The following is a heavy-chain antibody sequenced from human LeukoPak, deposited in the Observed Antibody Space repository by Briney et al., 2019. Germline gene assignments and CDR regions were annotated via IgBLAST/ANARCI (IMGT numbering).Heavy chain of an antibody. Sequence: ASVKVSCKGSGYSFTTYGISWVRQAPGQGVEWMGWISGYNGDTNYAQRLQGRVTMTTDTSTSTAYMELRSLRSDDTAVYYCARVTRYCSSTSCYGSGYFDYWGQGTLVTVSS. J-gene: IGHJ4*02. V-gene: IGHV1-18*01. D-gene: IGHD2-2*01. CDR2: ISGYNGDT. CDR1: GYSFTTYG. CDR3: ARVTRYCSSTSCYGSGYFDY.